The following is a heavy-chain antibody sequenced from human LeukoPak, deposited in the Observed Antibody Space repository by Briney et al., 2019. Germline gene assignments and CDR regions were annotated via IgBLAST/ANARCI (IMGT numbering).Heavy chain of an antibody. D-gene: IGHD2-21*01. CDR1: GGTFSSYA. Sequence: GASVKVSCKASGGTFSSYAISWVRQAPGQGLEWMGWMNPNSGNTGYAQKFQGRVTMTRNTSINTAYMELSSLRSEDTAVYYCARAHIVFDPWGQGALVTVSS. CDR3: ARAHIVFDP. J-gene: IGHJ5*02. V-gene: IGHV1-8*02. CDR2: MNPNSGNT.